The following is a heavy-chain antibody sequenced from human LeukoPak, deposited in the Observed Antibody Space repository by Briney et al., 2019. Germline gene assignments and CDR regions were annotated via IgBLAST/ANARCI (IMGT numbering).Heavy chain of an antibody. J-gene: IGHJ4*02. D-gene: IGHD6-13*01. CDR1: AFTFSNAW. V-gene: IGHV3-15*07. Sequence: GGSLRLSCAASAFTFSNAWMNWVRQAPGKGLEWVGRIKSETDGGTTDYAAPVKGTFTISRDDSENTLYLQMNSLKTEDTAVYYCTRRSSAAGRQYFDYWGQGTLVTVSS. CDR2: IKSETDGGTT. CDR3: TRRSSAAGRQYFDY.